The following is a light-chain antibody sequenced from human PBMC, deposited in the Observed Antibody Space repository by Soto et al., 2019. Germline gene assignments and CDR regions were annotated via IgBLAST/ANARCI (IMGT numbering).Light chain of an antibody. CDR2: DAS. J-gene: IGKJ2*01. CDR1: QSVSSY. CDR3: QQRSNWPYT. Sequence: EIVLTQSPATLSLSPGERATLSCRASQSVSSYLAWYQQKPGQAPSLLIYDASNRATGIPARFSGSGSGTDFTLTISSLEPKDFAVYYCQQRSNWPYTFGQGTKLEIK. V-gene: IGKV3-11*01.